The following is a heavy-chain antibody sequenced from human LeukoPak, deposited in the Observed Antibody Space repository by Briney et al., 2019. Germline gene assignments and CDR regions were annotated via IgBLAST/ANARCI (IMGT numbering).Heavy chain of an antibody. J-gene: IGHJ3*02. CDR3: AKPYGVVIGDAFDI. CDR1: GGSFSGYY. Sequence: PSETLSLTCAVYGGSFSGYYWSWIRQPPGKGLECVGEMNQSGSTNYNPSLKSRVTISVDTSKNQFSLKLSSVTAADTAVYYCAKPYGVVIGDAFDIWGQGTMVTVSS. V-gene: IGHV4-34*01. CDR2: MNQSGST. D-gene: IGHD3-22*01.